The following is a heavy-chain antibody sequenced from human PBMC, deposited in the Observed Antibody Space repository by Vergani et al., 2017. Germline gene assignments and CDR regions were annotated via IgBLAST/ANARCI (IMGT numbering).Heavy chain of an antibody. J-gene: IGHJ4*02. CDR2: ISSSSSTI. Sequence: EVQLVESGGGLVQPGGSLRLSCAASGFTFSSYSMNWVRQAPGKGLEWVSYISSSSSTIYYAESVKGRFTISRDNAKNSLYLQMNSLRADDTAVYYCAGDPGYYYDSSGSKFDYWGQGTLVTVSS. D-gene: IGHD3-22*01. CDR3: AGDPGYYYDSSGSKFDY. CDR1: GFTFSSYS. V-gene: IGHV3-48*04.